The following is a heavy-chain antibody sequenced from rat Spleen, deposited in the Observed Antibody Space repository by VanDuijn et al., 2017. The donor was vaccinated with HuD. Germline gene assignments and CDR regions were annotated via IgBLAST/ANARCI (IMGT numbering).Heavy chain of an antibody. V-gene: IGHV5-27*01. D-gene: IGHD1-4*01. CDR1: GFTFSNYY. CDR2: ISTGGGST. Sequence: EVQLVESGGGLVQPGRSLKLSCAASGFTFSNYYMAWVRQAPTKGLEWVAYISTGGGSTYYRDSVKGRFTISRDNAKSTLYLQMDSLRSEDTATYYCTTGLPGYHYFDYWGQGVMVTVSS. CDR3: TTGLPGYHYFDY. J-gene: IGHJ2*01.